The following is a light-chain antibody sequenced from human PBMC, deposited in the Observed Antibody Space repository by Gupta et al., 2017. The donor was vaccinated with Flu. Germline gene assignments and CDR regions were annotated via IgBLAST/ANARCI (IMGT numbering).Light chain of an antibody. CDR1: NSDVGADND. V-gene: IGLV2-14*01. Sequence: GTNSDVGADNDVSGYQQYPGKAPKRLIDEVYNRPAGISNRVAGSKSGNTAALTISGLQAEDEADYDCCSFTGSGRVFGGGTKLTVL. CDR2: EVY. J-gene: IGLJ2*01. CDR3: CSFTGSGRV.